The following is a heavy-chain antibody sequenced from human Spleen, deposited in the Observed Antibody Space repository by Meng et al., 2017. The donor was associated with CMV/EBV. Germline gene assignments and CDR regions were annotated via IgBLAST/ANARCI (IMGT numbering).Heavy chain of an antibody. V-gene: IGHV3-72*01. CDR2: SRDKRNSYTT. Sequence: GESLKISCAASGFSFSDYDMEWVRQAPGKGLEWVGLSRDKRNSYTTEYAASVKGRFTISRDDSRNSLHLQINSLKTEDTAVYYCARGYSYGRFDYWGQGTLVTVSS. CDR1: GFSFSDYD. J-gene: IGHJ4*02. CDR3: ARGYSYGRFDY. D-gene: IGHD5-18*01.